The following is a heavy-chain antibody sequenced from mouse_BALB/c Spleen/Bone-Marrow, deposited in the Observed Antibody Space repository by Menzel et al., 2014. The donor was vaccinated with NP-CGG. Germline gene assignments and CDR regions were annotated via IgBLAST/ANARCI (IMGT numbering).Heavy chain of an antibody. CDR3: ARSPSLWGAMDY. D-gene: IGHD1-1*02. J-gene: IGHJ4*01. CDR1: GYSFTSYW. CDR2: INPTNGYN. V-gene: IGHV1-7*01. Sequence: VQLQQSGPELAKPGASVKMSCKASGYSFTSYWVYWIKQRPGQGLEWVGYINPTNGYNEYDQKFKDKATLTADKSSNTAYMQLSSLTSEDSAVYYCARSPSLWGAMDYWGQGTSVTVSS.